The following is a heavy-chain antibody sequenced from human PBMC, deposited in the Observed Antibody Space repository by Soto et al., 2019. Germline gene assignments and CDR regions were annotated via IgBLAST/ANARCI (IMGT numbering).Heavy chain of an antibody. V-gene: IGHV3-30*03. CDR2: LSYEGSEE. Sequence: LRLSCAASGFNFGVFGMHWVRQAPGKGLEWLSVLSYEGSEEYYADSVRGRFTISRDNSKNTLFLQMDSLRVDDTGVYYCALTRRSSLLEVAGPGFEYWGQGTLVTVSS. CDR1: GFNFGVFG. J-gene: IGHJ4*02. CDR3: ALTRRSSLLEVAGPGFEY. D-gene: IGHD6-19*01.